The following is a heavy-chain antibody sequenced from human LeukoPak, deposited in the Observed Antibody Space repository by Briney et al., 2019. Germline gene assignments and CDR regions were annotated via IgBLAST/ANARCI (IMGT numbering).Heavy chain of an antibody. J-gene: IGHJ3*02. D-gene: IGHD4-17*01. CDR3: ARLRDDAFDI. CDR2: IGTAGDT. CDR1: GFTIGIYD. Sequence: PGGSLRLSCATSGFTIGIYDMHWVRQATGKGLEWVSAIGTAGDTYYPASVKGRLTISRENAKNSLYLQMNSLRAGDTAVYYCARLRDDAFDIWGQGTMVTVSS. V-gene: IGHV3-13*04.